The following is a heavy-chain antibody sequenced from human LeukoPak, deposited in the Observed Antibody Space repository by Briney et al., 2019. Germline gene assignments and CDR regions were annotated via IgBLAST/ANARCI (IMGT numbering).Heavy chain of an antibody. D-gene: IGHD6-13*01. Sequence: SETLSLTCAVYGGSFSGYYWSWIRQPPGKGLEWIGEINHSGSTNYNPSLKSRVTISVDTSKNQFSLKLSSVTAADTAVYYWASGFIAAVKIDYGGQGTLVAVSS. J-gene: IGHJ4*02. CDR1: GGSFSGYY. V-gene: IGHV4-34*01. CDR2: INHSGST. CDR3: ASGFIAAVKIDY.